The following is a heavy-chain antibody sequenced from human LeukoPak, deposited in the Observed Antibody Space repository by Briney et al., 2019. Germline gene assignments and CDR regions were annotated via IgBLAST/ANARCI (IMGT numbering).Heavy chain of an antibody. Sequence: SETLSLTCAVYGGSFSGYYWSWIHQPPGKGLEWIGEINHSGSTYYNPSLKSRVTISVDTSKNQFSLKLSSVTAADTAVYYCAREAYDSSGSRAFDIWGQGTMVTVSS. D-gene: IGHD3-22*01. CDR3: AREAYDSSGSRAFDI. CDR1: GGSFSGYY. CDR2: INHSGST. J-gene: IGHJ3*02. V-gene: IGHV4-34*01.